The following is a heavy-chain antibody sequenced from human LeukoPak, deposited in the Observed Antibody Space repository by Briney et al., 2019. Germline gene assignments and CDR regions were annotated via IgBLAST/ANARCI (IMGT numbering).Heavy chain of an antibody. Sequence: SQTLSLTCTVSLDSISSGDYYWSWIRQHPGKGLEWIGYIYYSGSTNYNPSLKSRVLISIDTSKNQFSLNLSSVTAADTALYYCAREGIYFDYWGQGTLVTVSS. CDR2: IYYSGST. V-gene: IGHV4-31*03. CDR3: AREGIYFDY. J-gene: IGHJ4*02. CDR1: LDSISSGDYY. D-gene: IGHD3-10*01.